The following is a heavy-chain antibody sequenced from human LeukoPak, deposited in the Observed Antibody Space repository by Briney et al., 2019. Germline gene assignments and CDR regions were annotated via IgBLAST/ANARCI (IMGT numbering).Heavy chain of an antibody. CDR2: ASGSGGST. Sequence: GGSLRLSCAASGFTFSSYAMSWVRQAPGKGLEWVSAASGSGGSTYYADSVKGRFTISRDNSKNTLYLQMNSLRAEDTAVYYCAKVAVKGGYDFWSGYYEYFDYWGQGTLVTVSS. D-gene: IGHD3-3*01. V-gene: IGHV3-23*01. J-gene: IGHJ4*02. CDR3: AKVAVKGGYDFWSGYYEYFDY. CDR1: GFTFSSYA.